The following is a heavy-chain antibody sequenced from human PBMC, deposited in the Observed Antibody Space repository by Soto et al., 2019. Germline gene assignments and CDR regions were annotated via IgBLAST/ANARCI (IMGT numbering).Heavy chain of an antibody. Sequence: GAAVKVSCKASGCTFTSYGLSWVRQAPGQGLEWMGWISAYNGNTNYAQKLQGRVTMTTDTSTSTAYMELRSLRSDDTAVYYCARLKGTYYDFWRRHHRSSVFWGQGTLVT. CDR3: ARLKGTYYDFWRRHHRSSVF. V-gene: IGHV1-18*01. CDR1: GCTFTSYG. CDR2: ISAYNGNT. J-gene: IGHJ1*01. D-gene: IGHD3-3*01.